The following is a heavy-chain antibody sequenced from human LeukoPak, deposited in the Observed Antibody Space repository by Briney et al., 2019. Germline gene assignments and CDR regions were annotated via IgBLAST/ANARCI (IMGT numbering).Heavy chain of an antibody. CDR1: GFTFSSYG. J-gene: IGHJ1*01. Sequence: GGSLRLSCAASGFTFSSYGKHWVRQAPGKGLEWVAFIRYDGSNKYYADSVKGRFTISRDNSKNTLYLQMNSLRAEDTAVYYCAKDGDCSSTSCYTSYFQHWGQGTLVTVSS. V-gene: IGHV3-30*02. CDR3: AKDGDCSSTSCYTSYFQH. D-gene: IGHD2-2*02. CDR2: IRYDGSNK.